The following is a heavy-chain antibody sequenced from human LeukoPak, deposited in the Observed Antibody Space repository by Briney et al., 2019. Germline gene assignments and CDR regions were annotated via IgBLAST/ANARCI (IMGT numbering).Heavy chain of an antibody. CDR2: IYHSGST. Sequence: SETLSLTCAVSGYSISSGYYWGWIRQPPGKGLEWIGSIYHSGSTYYNPSLKSRVTISVDTSKNQFSLKLSSVTAADTAAYYCARVHYYGSGSYYNDYYFDYWGQGTLVTVSS. J-gene: IGHJ4*02. V-gene: IGHV4-38-2*01. CDR3: ARVHYYGSGSYYNDYYFDY. CDR1: GYSISSGYY. D-gene: IGHD3-10*01.